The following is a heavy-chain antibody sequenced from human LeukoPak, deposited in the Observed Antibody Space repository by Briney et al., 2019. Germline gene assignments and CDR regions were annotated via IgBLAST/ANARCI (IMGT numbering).Heavy chain of an antibody. J-gene: IGHJ4*02. V-gene: IGHV4-39*07. D-gene: IGHD6-13*01. CDR3: ASPPSSSWYSGVRYFDY. CDR1: GGSISSSSYY. CDR2: TYYSGST. Sequence: PSETLSLTCTVSGGSISSSSYYWGRIRQPPGKGLEWIGSTYYSGSTYYNPSLKSRVTISVDTSKNQFSLKLSSVTAADTAVYYCASPPSSSWYSGVRYFDYWGQGTLVTVSS.